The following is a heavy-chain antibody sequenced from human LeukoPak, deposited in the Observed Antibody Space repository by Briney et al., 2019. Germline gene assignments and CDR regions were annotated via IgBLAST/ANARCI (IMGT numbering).Heavy chain of an antibody. D-gene: IGHD3-10*01. Sequence: GGSLRLSCAASGFTFSSYGMHWVRQAPGKGLEWVAFIRHDGGNKYYADSVKGRFTISRDNSKNTLYLQMNSLRAEDTAVYYCAKDCARDYYGSGTCLGYWGQGTLVTVSS. V-gene: IGHV3-30*02. CDR1: GFTFSSYG. J-gene: IGHJ4*02. CDR3: AKDCARDYYGSGTCLGY. CDR2: IRHDGGNK.